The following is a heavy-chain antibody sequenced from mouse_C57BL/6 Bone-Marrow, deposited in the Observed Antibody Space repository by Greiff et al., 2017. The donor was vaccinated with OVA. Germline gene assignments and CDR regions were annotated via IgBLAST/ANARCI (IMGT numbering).Heavy chain of an antibody. D-gene: IGHD1-1*01. J-gene: IGHJ3*01. CDR2: INPSSGYT. CDR3: ARPSGSSQAWFAY. V-gene: IGHV1-4*01. Sequence: VQRVESGAELARPGASVKMSCKASGYTFTSYTMHWVKQRPGQGLEWIGYINPSSGYTKYNQRFKDKATLTADKSSSTAYMQLSSLTSEDSAVYYCARPSGSSQAWFAYWGQGTLVTVSA. CDR1: GYTFTSYT.